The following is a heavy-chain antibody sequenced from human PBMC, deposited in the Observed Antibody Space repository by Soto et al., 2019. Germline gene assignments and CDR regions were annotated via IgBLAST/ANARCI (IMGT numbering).Heavy chain of an antibody. V-gene: IGHV3-30*18. D-gene: IGHD2-2*01. Sequence: QVQLVESGGGVVRPGNSLTLACAASGFTFSGIAMHWVRQAPGKGLEWVAVVSYDATNKFYGESVKGRFTVSRDNSKRTLYLHMTSLRPEDTATYYCAKALSFTSSALDSWGQGSLVIVS. J-gene: IGHJ5*02. CDR1: GFTFSGIA. CDR3: AKALSFTSSALDS. CDR2: VSYDATNK.